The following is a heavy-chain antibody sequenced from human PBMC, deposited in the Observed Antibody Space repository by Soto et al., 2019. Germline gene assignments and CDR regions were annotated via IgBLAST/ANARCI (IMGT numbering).Heavy chain of an antibody. J-gene: IGHJ6*02. CDR3: ARGAFQSENYYYYGMDV. CDR1: GFTFSSYG. Sequence: QVQLGESGGGVVQPGRSLRLSCAASGFTFSSYGMHWVRQAPGKGLEWVAVILYDGSNKYYADSVKGRLTISRDNSKNTLYMQMNSLRAEDTAVYYCARGAFQSENYYYYGMDVWGQGTTVTVSS. CDR2: ILYDGSNK. V-gene: IGHV3-33*01.